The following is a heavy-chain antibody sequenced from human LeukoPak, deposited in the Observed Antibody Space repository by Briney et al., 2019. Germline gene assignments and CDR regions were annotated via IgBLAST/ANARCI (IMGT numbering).Heavy chain of an antibody. V-gene: IGHV4-4*02. J-gene: IGHJ4*02. D-gene: IGHD6-19*01. Sequence: SGTLSLTCAVSGGSISSSNWWSWVRQPPGKGLEWIGEIYHSGSTNYNPSLKSRVTISVDKSKNQFSLKLSSVTAADTAVYYCARVPSYSSGWYDFDYWGQGTLATVSS. CDR2: IYHSGST. CDR3: ARVPSYSSGWYDFDY. CDR1: GGSISSSNW.